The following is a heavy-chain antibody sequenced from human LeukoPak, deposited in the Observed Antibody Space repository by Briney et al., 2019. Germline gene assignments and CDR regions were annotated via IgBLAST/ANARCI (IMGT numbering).Heavy chain of an antibody. CDR2: IWYDGSNK. D-gene: IGHD2-2*01. CDR1: GFTFSSYG. CDR3: ARDQGSSTSCYGYYYYGMDV. J-gene: IGHJ6*02. V-gene: IGHV3-33*01. Sequence: GGSLRLSCAASGFTFSSYGMHWVRQAPGKGLEWVAVIWYDGSNKYYADSVKGRFTISRDNSKNTLYLQMNSLRAEDTAVYYCARDQGSSTSCYGYYYYGMDVWGQGTTVTVSS.